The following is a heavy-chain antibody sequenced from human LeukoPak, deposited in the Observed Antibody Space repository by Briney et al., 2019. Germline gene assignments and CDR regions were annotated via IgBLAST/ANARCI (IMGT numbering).Heavy chain of an antibody. CDR2: ISSSSSYI. D-gene: IGHD3-9*01. CDR3: ARDLPLHYDILTGRDY. Sequence: PGGSLRLSCAASGFTFSSYSMNWVRQAPGKGLEWVSPISSSSSYIYYADSVKGRFTISRDNAKNSLYLQMNSLRAEDTAVYYCARDLPLHYDILTGRDYWGQGTLVTVSS. J-gene: IGHJ4*02. V-gene: IGHV3-21*01. CDR1: GFTFSSYS.